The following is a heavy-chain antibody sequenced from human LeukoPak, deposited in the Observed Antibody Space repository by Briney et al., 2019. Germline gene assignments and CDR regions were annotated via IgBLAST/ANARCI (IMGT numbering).Heavy chain of an antibody. D-gene: IGHD2-2*01. CDR2: ISYDGSNK. CDR3: ARTPYQLLFVAPY. V-gene: IGHV3-30*04. Sequence: GGSLRLSCAASGFTFSSYAMHWVRQAPGKGLERVAVISYDGSNKYYADSVKGRFTISRDNSKNTLYLQMNSLRAEDTAVYYCARTPYQLLFVAPYWGQGTLVTVSS. CDR1: GFTFSSYA. J-gene: IGHJ4*02.